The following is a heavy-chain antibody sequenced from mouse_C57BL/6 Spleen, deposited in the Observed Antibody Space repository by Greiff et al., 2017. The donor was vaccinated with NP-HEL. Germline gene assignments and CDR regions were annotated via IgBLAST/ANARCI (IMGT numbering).Heavy chain of an antibody. CDR2: IYPGSGST. J-gene: IGHJ3*01. Sequence: QVQLQQPGAELVKPGASVMMSCKASGYTFTSYWITWVKQRPGQGLEWIGDIYPGSGSTNYNEKFKSKATLTVDISSSTAYMQLSSLTSEDSAVYYCARDGNYVWFAYWGQGTLVTVSA. CDR1: GYTFTSYW. CDR3: ARDGNYVWFAY. D-gene: IGHD2-1*01. V-gene: IGHV1-55*01.